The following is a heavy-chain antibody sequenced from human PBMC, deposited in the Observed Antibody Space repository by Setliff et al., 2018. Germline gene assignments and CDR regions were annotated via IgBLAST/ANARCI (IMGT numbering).Heavy chain of an antibody. V-gene: IGHV3-7*04. CDR2: IKGDDSER. Sequence: ETLSLSCAGSGFAFSSYAMGWVRQAPGKGLEWVANIKGDDSERYYVDSVEGRFTVSRDNAKNSLFLQMDSLRVDDTAVYYCGRAGKPYAIDIWGQGTMVTVSS. CDR1: GFAFSSYA. CDR3: GRAGKPYAIDI. J-gene: IGHJ3*02.